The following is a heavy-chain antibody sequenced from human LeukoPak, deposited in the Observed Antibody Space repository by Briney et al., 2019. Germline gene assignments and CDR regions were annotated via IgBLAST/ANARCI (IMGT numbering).Heavy chain of an antibody. D-gene: IGHD6-6*01. V-gene: IGHV1-46*01. CDR3: VRGASSIAALNPFWYFDL. CDR2: INPSGGST. Sequence: GASVKVSCKASGYTFTSYYMHWVRQGPGQGLEWKGIINPSGGSTSYAQKFQGRVTMTRDTSTNTVYMELSSLRSEDTAVFYCVRGASSIAALNPFWYFDLWGRGTLVTVSS. J-gene: IGHJ2*01. CDR1: GYTFTSYY.